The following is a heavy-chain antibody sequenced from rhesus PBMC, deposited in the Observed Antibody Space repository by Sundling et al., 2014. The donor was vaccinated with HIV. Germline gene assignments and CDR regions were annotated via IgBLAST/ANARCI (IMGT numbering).Heavy chain of an antibody. J-gene: IGHJ4*01. CDR2: IGGRSGTT. CDR1: GGSISGDY. CDR3: ARTSNYGSSYVRS. D-gene: IGHD4-29*01. V-gene: IGHV4-165*02. Sequence: QVQLQESGPGLVKPSETLSLTCAVSGGSISGDYWNWIRQPPGKGLEWIGYIGGRSGTTYYSPSLKSRVTISTDTSKNQVSLKLTSVTAADTAVYYCARTSNYGSSYVRSWGQGVLVTVSS.